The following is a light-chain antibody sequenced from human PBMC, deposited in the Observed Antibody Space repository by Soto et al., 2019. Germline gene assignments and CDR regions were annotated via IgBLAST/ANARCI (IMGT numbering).Light chain of an antibody. CDR1: QSISSR. Sequence: DIQLTQSPSSLSASVGDRITITCRASQSISSRLNWYQQRPGEAPKLLIYAASSVQSGVPSRFSGLGSGTHFTLTITSLQRDDFATYYCQQSSTTPRTFGQGTKV. V-gene: IGKV1-39*01. CDR2: AAS. J-gene: IGKJ1*01. CDR3: QQSSTTPRT.